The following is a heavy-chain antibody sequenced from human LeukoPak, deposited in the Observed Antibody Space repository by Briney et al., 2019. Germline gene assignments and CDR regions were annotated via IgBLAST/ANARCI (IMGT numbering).Heavy chain of an antibody. V-gene: IGHV3-23*01. J-gene: IGHJ4*02. CDR2: ISGSGGST. Sequence: GGSLRLSCAASGFTFSSYDMSWVRQAPGKGLEWVSAISGSGGSTYYADSVKGRFTISRDNSKNTLCLQMNSLRAEDTAVYYCAIGPLSGSYYEHYFDYWGQGTLVTVSS. CDR1: GFTFSSYD. D-gene: IGHD1-26*01. CDR3: AIGPLSGSYYEHYFDY.